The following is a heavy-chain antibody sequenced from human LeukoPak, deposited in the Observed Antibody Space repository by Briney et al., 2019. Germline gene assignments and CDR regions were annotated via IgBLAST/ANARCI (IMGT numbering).Heavy chain of an antibody. D-gene: IGHD1-26*01. V-gene: IGHV4-30-4*08. CDR3: AREGGLLDFDY. CDR2: IYYSGST. J-gene: IGHJ4*02. CDR1: GGSISSGDYY. Sequence: SQTLSLTCTVSGGSISSGDYYWSWIRQPPGKGLESIGYIYYSGSTYYNPSLKSRVTISVDTSKNQFSLKLSSVTAADTAVYYCAREGGLLDFDYWGQGTLVTVSS.